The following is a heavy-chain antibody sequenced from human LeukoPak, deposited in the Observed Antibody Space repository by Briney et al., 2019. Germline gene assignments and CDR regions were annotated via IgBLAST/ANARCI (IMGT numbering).Heavy chain of an antibody. CDR2: ISGSAGST. CDR1: GVTFINVA. Sequence: GGSLRLSCAASGVTFINVAMSRGRQAPGKGLEWVSTISGSAGSTLHADSVKGRFTISRDNSKNTLFLQMISLRAEDTAIYYCAKAGSSGWSSSGVDYWGQGSLVTVSS. D-gene: IGHD6-19*01. V-gene: IGHV3-23*01. CDR3: AKAGSSGWSSSGVDY. J-gene: IGHJ4*02.